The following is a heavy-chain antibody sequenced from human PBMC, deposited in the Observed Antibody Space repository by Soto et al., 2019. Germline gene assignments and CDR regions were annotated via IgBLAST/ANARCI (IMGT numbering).Heavy chain of an antibody. V-gene: IGHV4-59*01. D-gene: IGHD2-2*01. J-gene: IGHJ4*02. Sequence: SETLSLTCTVSGGSISSYYWSWIRQPPGKGLEWIGYIYYSGSTNYNPSLKSRVTISVDTSKNQFSLKLSSVTAADTAVYYCARTRQLGYCSSTSCYDERFDDWGQGTLVTVSS. CDR1: GGSISSYY. CDR3: ARTRQLGYCSSTSCYDERFDD. CDR2: IYYSGST.